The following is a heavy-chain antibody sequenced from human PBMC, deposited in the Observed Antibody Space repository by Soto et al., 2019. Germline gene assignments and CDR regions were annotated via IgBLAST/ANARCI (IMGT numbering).Heavy chain of an antibody. CDR1: GGSFSGYY. V-gene: IGHV4-34*01. CDR2: INHSGST. Sequence: SETLSLTCAVYGGSFSGYYWSWIRQPPGKGLEWIGEINHSGSTNYNPSLKSRVTISVDTSKNQFSLKLSSVTAADTAVYYCARVGVLRYFDWLWDYWGQGTLVTVSS. CDR3: ARVGVLRYFDWLWDY. J-gene: IGHJ4*02. D-gene: IGHD3-9*01.